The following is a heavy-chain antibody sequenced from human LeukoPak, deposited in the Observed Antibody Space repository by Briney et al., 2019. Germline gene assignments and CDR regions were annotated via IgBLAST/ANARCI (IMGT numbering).Heavy chain of an antibody. V-gene: IGHV3-7*01. CDR1: GFTFSDSW. J-gene: IGHJ4*02. Sequence: GGSLRLSCAASGFTFSDSWMSWVRQAPGKGLEWVVNMNQDGSEKDYVDSVKGRFTISRDNTKNSLYLQMNRLRAEDTAIYYCAPRGGSYYADDYWGQGNQVTVSS. CDR3: APRGGSYYADDY. D-gene: IGHD1-26*01. CDR2: MNQDGSEK.